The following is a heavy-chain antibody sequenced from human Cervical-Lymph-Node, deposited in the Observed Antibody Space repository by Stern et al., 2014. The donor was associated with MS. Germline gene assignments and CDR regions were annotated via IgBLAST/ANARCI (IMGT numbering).Heavy chain of an antibody. CDR2: IFPVFGTP. Sequence: VQLEESGAEVTKPGASVKVSCKASGGTFSKFPSSWVRQAPGQGLEWMGGIFPVFGTPPYAQDCRARVTIAADVSTSTVYMELSSLRSDDTAVYYCALSSETSDRWYSLGYDLWGQGTLVTVSS. V-gene: IGHV1-69*01. J-gene: IGHJ5*02. CDR3: ALSSETSDRWYSLGYDL. CDR1: GGTFSKFP. D-gene: IGHD6-13*01.